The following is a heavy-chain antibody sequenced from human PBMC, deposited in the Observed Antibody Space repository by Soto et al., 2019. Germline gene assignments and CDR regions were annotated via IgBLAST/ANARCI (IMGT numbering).Heavy chain of an antibody. J-gene: IGHJ4*02. CDR2: IIPIPGIA. CDR3: ARDAGSRHNSSSAY. Sequence: QVQLVQSGAEVKKPGSSVKVSCKASGGTFSSYTISWVRHAPGHGLEWMGRIIPIPGIANYAQKLQGRVPITADKSTSTASMGLSSLRSEDTAVYYCARDAGSRHNSSSAYWGQGTLVTVSS. V-gene: IGHV1-69*08. CDR1: GGTFSSYT. D-gene: IGHD6-6*01.